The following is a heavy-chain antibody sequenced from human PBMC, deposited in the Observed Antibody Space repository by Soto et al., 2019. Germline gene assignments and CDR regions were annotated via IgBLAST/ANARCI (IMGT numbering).Heavy chain of an antibody. CDR1: GSTFNNFA. J-gene: IGHJ4*02. V-gene: IGHV1-69*06. CDR2: IVVISNTA. CDR3: ARAIKRWEVHYYFDY. D-gene: IGHD1-26*01. Sequence: QVVLLQSGAEVKEPGSSVRDSCKVSGSTFNNFAFSWVRQAPGHGPEWMGGIVVISNTADYSQRFRDRVTITADTSTNTLYMDLRSLTFEDTAVYYCARAIKRWEVHYYFDYWGQGTLVTVSS.